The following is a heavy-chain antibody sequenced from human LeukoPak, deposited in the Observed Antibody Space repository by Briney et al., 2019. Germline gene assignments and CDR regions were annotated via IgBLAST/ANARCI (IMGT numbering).Heavy chain of an antibody. J-gene: IGHJ4*02. CDR2: IWYDGSNK. Sequence: GGSLRLSCAASGFTFSSYGMHWVRQAPGKGLEWVAVIWYDGSNKYYADSVKGRFTISRDNSKNTLYLQMNSLRAEDTAVYYCARDSGYSSSWPEGYWGQGTLVTVSS. D-gene: IGHD6-13*01. V-gene: IGHV3-33*08. CDR3: ARDSGYSSSWPEGY. CDR1: GFTFSSYG.